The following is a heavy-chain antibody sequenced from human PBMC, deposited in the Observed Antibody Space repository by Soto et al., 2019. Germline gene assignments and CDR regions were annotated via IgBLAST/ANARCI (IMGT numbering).Heavy chain of an antibody. CDR2: ISYDGSNK. Sequence: QVQLVESGGGVVQPGRSLRLSCAASGFTFSSYGMHWVRQAPGKGLEWVAVISYDGSNKYYADSVKGRFTISRDNSKNTLYLQMNSLRAEDTAVYYCAGANYYYYGMDVWGQGTTVTVSS. CDR1: GFTFSSYG. CDR3: AGANYYYYGMDV. J-gene: IGHJ6*02. D-gene: IGHD3-16*01. V-gene: IGHV3-30*03.